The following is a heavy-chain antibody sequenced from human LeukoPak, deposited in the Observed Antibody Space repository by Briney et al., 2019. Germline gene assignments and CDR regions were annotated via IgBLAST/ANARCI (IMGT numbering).Heavy chain of an antibody. CDR1: GFTLSRYW. D-gene: IGHD2/OR15-2a*01. J-gene: IGHJ6*02. CDR3: ARDSTYTMDL. CDR2: IEPDGSRI. Sequence: GGSLRLSCAASGFTLSRYWMHWVRQVPGKGLVWVSRIEPDGSRITYADSLKGRFTMSRDNAKNTLYLQMNSLRAEDTAVYYCARDSTYTMDLWGRGTTVTVSS. V-gene: IGHV3-74*01.